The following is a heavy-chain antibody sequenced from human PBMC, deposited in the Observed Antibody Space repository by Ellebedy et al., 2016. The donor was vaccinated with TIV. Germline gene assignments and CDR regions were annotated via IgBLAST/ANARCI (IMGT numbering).Heavy chain of an antibody. D-gene: IGHD1-26*01. CDR2: INFSGGRA. CDR3: ARMGLKSGSQKSGFDL. J-gene: IGHJ3*01. Sequence: AASVKVSCKASGYIFSTYYMHWVRQAPGQGLEWMGMINFSGGRATYAQDVHGRVTMTRDTSTSTVFMELSRLRSEDTAVYYCARMGLKSGSQKSGFDLWGQGTMLTVSS. CDR1: GYIFSTYY. V-gene: IGHV1-46*01.